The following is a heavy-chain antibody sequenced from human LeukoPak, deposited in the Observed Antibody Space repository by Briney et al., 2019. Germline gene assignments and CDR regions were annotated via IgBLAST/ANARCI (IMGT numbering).Heavy chain of an antibody. CDR2: IYSSGST. V-gene: IGHV4-39*01. CDR1: GGSIDSRSYY. D-gene: IGHD6-13*01. Sequence: SETLSLTCTVSGGSIDSRSYYRGWIRQPPGKGLEWIGSIYSSGSTYYNPSLKSRVTISVDTSKNQFSLRLSSVTAADTAVYYCARLHSTHSSNSWGQGTLVTVSS. CDR3: ARLHSTHSSNS. J-gene: IGHJ4*02.